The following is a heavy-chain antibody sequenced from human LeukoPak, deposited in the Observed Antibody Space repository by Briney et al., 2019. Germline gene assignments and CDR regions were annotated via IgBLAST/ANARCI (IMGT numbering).Heavy chain of an antibody. Sequence: PGGSLRLSCAASGFTFSNYWMSWVRQAPGKGLEWVASIKEDGSEKYHVGSVKGRFTVSRDNTKNSLYLQMNSLRAEDTAVYYCARLQKRDSRDYWGQGTLVTVSS. V-gene: IGHV3-7*02. CDR1: GFTFSNYW. D-gene: IGHD5-24*01. CDR2: IKEDGSEK. J-gene: IGHJ4*02. CDR3: ARLQKRDSRDY.